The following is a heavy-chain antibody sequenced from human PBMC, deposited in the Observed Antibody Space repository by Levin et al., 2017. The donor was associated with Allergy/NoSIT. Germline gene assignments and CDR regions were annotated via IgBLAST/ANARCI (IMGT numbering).Heavy chain of an antibody. CDR1: GYTFTSYG. J-gene: IGHJ4*02. D-gene: IGHD3-3*01. V-gene: IGHV1-18*01. Sequence: ASVKVSCKASGYTFTSYGISWVRQAPGQGLEWMGWISAYNGNTNYAQKLQGRVTMTTDTSTSTAYMELRSLRSDDTAVYYCAREGPNYDFWSGYSVYYFDYWGQGTLVTVSS. CDR2: ISAYNGNT. CDR3: AREGPNYDFWSGYSVYYFDY.